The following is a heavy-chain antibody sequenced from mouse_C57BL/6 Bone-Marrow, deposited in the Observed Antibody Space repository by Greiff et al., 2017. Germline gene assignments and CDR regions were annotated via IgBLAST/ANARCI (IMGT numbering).Heavy chain of an antibody. CDR1: GFNIKDDY. CDR2: IDPENGDT. D-gene: IGHD2-4*01. CDR3: TPYDYEGPWFAY. V-gene: IGHV14-4*01. J-gene: IGHJ3*01. Sequence: EVQLQQSGAELVRPGASVKLSCTASGFNIKDDYMHWVKQRPEQSLEWIGWIDPENGDTEYASKFQGKATITADTSYNTAYLQLSSLTSEDTAVYYCTPYDYEGPWFAYWGQGTLVTVSA.